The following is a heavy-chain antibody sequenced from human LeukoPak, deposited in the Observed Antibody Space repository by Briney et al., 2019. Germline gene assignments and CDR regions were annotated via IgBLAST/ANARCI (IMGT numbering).Heavy chain of an antibody. J-gene: IGHJ4*02. CDR2: IWHDGSKE. Sequence: PGGSLRLSCAASGFSFSTYGMHWVRQAPDTGLEWLALIWHDGSKEYYADSVKGRFTISRDNSKNTLYLEMHSLRADDTAMYYCAGDTPPGGEYYFEYWGQGALVTVSS. D-gene: IGHD3-16*01. CDR3: AGDTPPGGEYYFEY. CDR1: GFSFSTYG. V-gene: IGHV3-33*03.